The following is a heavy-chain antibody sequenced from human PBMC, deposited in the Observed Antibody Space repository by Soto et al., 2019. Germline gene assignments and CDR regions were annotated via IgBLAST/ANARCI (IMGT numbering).Heavy chain of an antibody. D-gene: IGHD3-22*01. J-gene: IGHJ6*02. CDR2: ISYDGSNK. CDR3: ARDYYYDSSGYYSIGGMDV. Sequence: GGSLRLSCAASGFTFSSYAMHWVRQAPGKGLEWVAVISYDGSNKYYADSVKGRFTISRDNSKNTLYLQMNSLRAEDTAVYYCARDYYYDSSGYYSIGGMDVWGQGTTVTVSS. V-gene: IGHV3-30-3*01. CDR1: GFTFSSYA.